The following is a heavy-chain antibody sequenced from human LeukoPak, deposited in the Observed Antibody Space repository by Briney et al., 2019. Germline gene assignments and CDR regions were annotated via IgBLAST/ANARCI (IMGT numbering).Heavy chain of an antibody. CDR2: INHSGST. V-gene: IGHV4-34*01. J-gene: IGHJ6*03. CDR1: GGSFSGYY. D-gene: IGHD3-3*01. CDR3: ARGTSTIFGVASYYYYMDV. Sequence: PSETLSLTCAVYGGSFSGYYWSWIRQPPGKGLEWIGEINHSGSTNYNPSLKSRVTISVDTSKNQSSLKLSSVTAADTAVYYCARGTSTIFGVASYYYYMDVWGKGTTVTISS.